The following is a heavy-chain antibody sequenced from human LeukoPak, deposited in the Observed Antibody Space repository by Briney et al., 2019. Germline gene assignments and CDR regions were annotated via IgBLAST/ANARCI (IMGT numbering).Heavy chain of an antibody. CDR3: ARRAGAYSHPYDY. CDR2: ITLSSSTI. Sequence: PGGSLRLSCVASGFNFNNFNMNWVRQAPGKGLEWVSYITLSSSTIYYADSVKGRFTISRDNSKNTLYLQMNSLRAEDTAVYYCARRAGAYSHPYDYWGQGTLVTVSS. V-gene: IGHV3-48*01. J-gene: IGHJ4*02. CDR1: GFNFNNFN. D-gene: IGHD4/OR15-4a*01.